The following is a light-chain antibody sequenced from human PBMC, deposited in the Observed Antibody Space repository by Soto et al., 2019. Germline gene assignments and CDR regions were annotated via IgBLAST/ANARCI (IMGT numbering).Light chain of an antibody. CDR3: QAWDSSTGV. J-gene: IGLJ1*01. V-gene: IGLV3-1*01. CDR2: QDS. CDR1: KLGDKY. Sequence: SYELTQPPSVSVSPGQTASITCSGDKLGDKYACWYQQKPGQSPVLVIYQDSKRPSGIPERFSGSNSGNTATLTISETQAMDEADYYCQAWDSSTGVFGTGTKVTV.